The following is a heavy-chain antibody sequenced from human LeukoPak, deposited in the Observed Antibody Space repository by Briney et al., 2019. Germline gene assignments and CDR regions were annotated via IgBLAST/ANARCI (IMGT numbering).Heavy chain of an antibody. V-gene: IGHV3-7*01. CDR2: IKQDGTEK. J-gene: IGHJ4*02. D-gene: IGHD6-13*01. CDR3: ARDRYSSSWPRLFDY. CDR1: GFSFRNYW. Sequence: GGSLRLSCADSGFSFRNYWMTWVRQAPGKGLEWVANIKQDGTEKYYVDSVKGRFTISRDNAKNTLYLQMNSLRAEDTAVYYCARDRYSSSWPRLFDYWGQGTLVTVSS.